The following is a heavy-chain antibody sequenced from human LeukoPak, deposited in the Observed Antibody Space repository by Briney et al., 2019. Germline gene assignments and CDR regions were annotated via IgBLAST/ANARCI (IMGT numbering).Heavy chain of an antibody. CDR1: GGTFSSYA. D-gene: IGHD3-10*01. CDR2: IIPIFGTA. Sequence: SVKVSCKASGGTFSSYAISWVRQAPGQGLEWMGGIIPIFGTANYAQKFQGRVTITADKSTSTAYMELSRLRSDDTAVYYCARDLITVVRGVMGAFDIWGQGTMVTVSS. CDR3: ARDLITVVRGVMGAFDI. J-gene: IGHJ3*02. V-gene: IGHV1-69*06.